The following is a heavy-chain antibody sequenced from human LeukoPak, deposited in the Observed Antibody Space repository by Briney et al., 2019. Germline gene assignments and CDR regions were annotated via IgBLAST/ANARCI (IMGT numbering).Heavy chain of an antibody. J-gene: IGHJ6*02. CDR1: GGTFSSYA. Sequence: ASVKVSCKASGGTFSSYAISWVRQAPGQGLEWMGRIIPILGIANYAQKFQGRVTITADKSTSTAYMELSSLRSEDTAVYYCAREGQQLNGGYYYGMDVWGQGTTVTVSS. CDR2: IIPILGIA. D-gene: IGHD6-13*01. CDR3: AREGQQLNGGYYYGMDV. V-gene: IGHV1-69*04.